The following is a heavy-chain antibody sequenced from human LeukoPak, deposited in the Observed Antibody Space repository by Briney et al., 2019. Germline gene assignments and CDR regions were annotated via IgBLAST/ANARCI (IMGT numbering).Heavy chain of an antibody. CDR2: INPSGGST. CDR1: GHTFTSYY. CDR3: ARDYYDSSGYPEADY. J-gene: IGHJ4*02. Sequence: ASVTVSCKASGHTFTSYYMHWVRQAPGQGLEWMGIINPSGGSTSYAQKFQGRVTMTRDMSTSTVYMELSSLRSEDTAVYYCARDYYDSSGYPEADYWGQGTLVIVSS. D-gene: IGHD3-22*01. V-gene: IGHV1-46*01.